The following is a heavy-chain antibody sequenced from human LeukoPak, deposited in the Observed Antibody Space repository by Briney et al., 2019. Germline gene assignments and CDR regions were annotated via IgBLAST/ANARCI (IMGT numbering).Heavy chain of an antibody. CDR3: ARVLVAARPHYYYYMDV. CDR1: GGSISSYY. D-gene: IGHD6-6*01. Sequence: SETLSLTCTVSGGSISSYYWSWIRQPPGKGLEWIGYIYYSGSTNYNPSLKSRVTISVDTSKNQFSLKLSSVTAADTAVYYCARVLVAARPHYYYYMDVWGKGTTVTVSS. J-gene: IGHJ6*03. V-gene: IGHV4-59*01. CDR2: IYYSGST.